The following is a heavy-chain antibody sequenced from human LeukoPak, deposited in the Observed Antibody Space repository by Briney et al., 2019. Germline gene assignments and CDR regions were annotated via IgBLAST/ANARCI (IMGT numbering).Heavy chain of an antibody. J-gene: IGHJ6*03. CDR3: PRANRVRYYYDRSGTDYYMGF. CDR1: GYSFTSYG. D-gene: IGHD3-22*01. Sequence: AAVRVSCKASGYSFTSYGISWVRQAPGQGLEWMGWISAYNGNTNYAQKLQGRVTITTDTSTGTAYMQLRSLTYDDTTVYHCPRANRVRYYYDRSGTDYYMGFWGKGTTITVSS. V-gene: IGHV1-18*01. CDR2: ISAYNGNT.